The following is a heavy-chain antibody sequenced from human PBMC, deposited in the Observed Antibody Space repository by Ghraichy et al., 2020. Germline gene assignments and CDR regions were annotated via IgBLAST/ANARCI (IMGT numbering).Heavy chain of an antibody. J-gene: IGHJ3*02. CDR1: GGSISSSNW. V-gene: IGHV4-4*02. CDR3: ARRWGADKRSAFDI. D-gene: IGHD3-16*01. CDR2: IYHSGST. Sequence: SETLSLTCAVSGGSISSSNWWSWVRQPPGKGLEWIGEIYHSGSTNYNPSLKSRVTISVDKSKNQFSLKLSSVTAADTAVYYCARRWGADKRSAFDIWGQGTMVTVSS.